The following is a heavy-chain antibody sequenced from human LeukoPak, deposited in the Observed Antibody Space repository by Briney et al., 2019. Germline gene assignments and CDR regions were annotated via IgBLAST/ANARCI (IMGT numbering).Heavy chain of an antibody. CDR2: FDPEDGET. CDR3: ATRKDTYYYDRGLYFDY. J-gene: IGHJ4*02. Sequence: ASVKVSCKVSGYTLTELSMHWVRQAPGKGLEWMGGFDPEDGETIYAQKFQGRVTMTEDTSTDTAYMGLSSLRSEDTAVYYCATRKDTYYYDRGLYFDYWGQGTLVTVSS. D-gene: IGHD3-22*01. V-gene: IGHV1-24*01. CDR1: GYTLTELS.